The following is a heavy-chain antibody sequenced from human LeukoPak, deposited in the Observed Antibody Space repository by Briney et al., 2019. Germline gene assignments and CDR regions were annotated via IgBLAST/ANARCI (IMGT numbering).Heavy chain of an antibody. V-gene: IGHV1-58*02. D-gene: IGHD3-22*01. CDR1: GFTFTSSA. CDR3: AAGEYYYDSSGYYLGY. J-gene: IGHJ4*02. CDR2: IVVGSGNT. Sequence: SVKVSCKASGFTFTSSAMQWVRQARGQRLEWIGWIVVGSGNTNYAQKFQERVTITRAMSTSTAYMELSSLRSEDAAVYYCAAGEYYYDSSGYYLGYWGQGTLVTVSS.